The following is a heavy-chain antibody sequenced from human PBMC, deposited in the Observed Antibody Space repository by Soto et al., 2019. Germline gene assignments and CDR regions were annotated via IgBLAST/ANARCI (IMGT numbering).Heavy chain of an antibody. D-gene: IGHD1-20*01. CDR2: ISGGGSSM. Sequence: EVQLVESGGGLVQPGKSLRLSCEASGFTFSNYAMHWVRQAPGKGLVWVSGISGGGSSMNYADSVKGRFTISRDNAKNTVFLQKDSIGADETAVYYCESGIAGNSGFDVRGSG. CDR1: GFTFSNYA. J-gene: IGHJ3*01. V-gene: IGHV3-74*01. CDR3: ESGIAGNSGFDV.